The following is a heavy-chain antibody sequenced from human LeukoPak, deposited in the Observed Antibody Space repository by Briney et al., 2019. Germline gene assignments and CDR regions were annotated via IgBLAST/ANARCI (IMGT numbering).Heavy chain of an antibody. V-gene: IGHV3-74*01. CDR3: AKGQRGSGGFDY. J-gene: IGHJ4*02. Sequence: PGGSLRLSCAASGFTFSRYWMHWLRQAPGKGLVWVSRISTDGSSTTYADSVKGRFTISRDNGRNTLYLQMYSLRAEDTAVYYCAKGQRGSGGFDYWGQGTLVTVSS. CDR1: GFTFSRYW. CDR2: ISTDGSST. D-gene: IGHD3-10*01.